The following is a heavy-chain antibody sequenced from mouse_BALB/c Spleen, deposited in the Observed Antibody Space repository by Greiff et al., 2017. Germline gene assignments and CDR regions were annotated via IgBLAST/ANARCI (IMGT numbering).Heavy chain of an antibody. V-gene: IGHV6-6*02. D-gene: IGHD1-1*01. Sequence: DVKLQESGGGLVQPGGSMKLSCVASGFTFSNYWMNWVRQSPEKGLEWVAEIRLKSNNYATHYAESVKGRFTISRDDSKSSVYLQMNNLRAEDTGIYYCTRPTKWAWFAYWGQGTLVTVSA. CDR3: TRPTKWAWFAY. CDR1: GFTFSNYW. CDR2: IRLKSNNYAT. J-gene: IGHJ3*01.